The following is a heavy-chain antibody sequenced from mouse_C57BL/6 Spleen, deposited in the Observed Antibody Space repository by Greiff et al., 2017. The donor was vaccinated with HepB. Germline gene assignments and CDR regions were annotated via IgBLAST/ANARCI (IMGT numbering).Heavy chain of an antibody. J-gene: IGHJ3*01. Sequence: EVQRVESGAELVKPGASVKLSCTASGFNIKDYYMHWVKQRTEQGLEWIGRIDPEDGETKYAPKFQGKATITADTSSNTAYLQLSSLTSEDTAVYYCAEDYGSSSAWFAYWGQGTLVTVSA. CDR1: GFNIKDYY. V-gene: IGHV14-2*01. CDR3: AEDYGSSSAWFAY. D-gene: IGHD1-1*01. CDR2: IDPEDGET.